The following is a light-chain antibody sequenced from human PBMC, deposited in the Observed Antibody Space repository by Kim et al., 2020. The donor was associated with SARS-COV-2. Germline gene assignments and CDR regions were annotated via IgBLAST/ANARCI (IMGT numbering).Light chain of an antibody. CDR1: TGPVTSGHY. J-gene: IGLJ3*02. CDR2: GPG. V-gene: IGLV7-46*01. CDR3: LLSFGGTPHV. Sequence: QAVLTQQPSLTVSPGEAVTLTCGSSTGPVTSGHYPFWFQQKPGQVPRILIYGPGNKHSWTPARFSGSLLGGKAALTLSGAQPEDEADYYCLLSFGGTPHVFGGGTQLTVL.